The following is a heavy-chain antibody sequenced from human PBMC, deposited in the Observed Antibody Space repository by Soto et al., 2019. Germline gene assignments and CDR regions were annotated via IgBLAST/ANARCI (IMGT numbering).Heavy chain of an antibody. Sequence: GASVKVSCKASGYTFTSYDINWVRQATGQGREWMGRRTAKSGNTNYAQKFQGRVTTTRKACISTAHMELSSQRSADTALYDCGRRGTTMAQAFDNWGRGSLCAASS. CDR1: GYTFTSYD. D-gene: IGHD5-18*01. V-gene: IGHV1-8*01. CDR2: RTAKSGNT. CDR3: GRRGTTMAQAFDN. J-gene: IGHJ4*02.